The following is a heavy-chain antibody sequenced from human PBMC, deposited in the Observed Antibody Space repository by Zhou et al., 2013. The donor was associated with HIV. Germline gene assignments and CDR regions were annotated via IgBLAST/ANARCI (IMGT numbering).Heavy chain of an antibody. Sequence: QVQLVQSGAEVKTPGASVKVSCKASGYTFTNYDINWVREATGQGLEWMGGIIPIFGTANYAQKFQGRVTITTDESTSTAYMELSSLRSEDTAVYYCARDRSVGSGYYQGDAFDIWGQGTMVTVSS. CDR2: IIPIFGTA. J-gene: IGHJ3*02. V-gene: IGHV1-69*01. CDR3: ARDRSVGSGYYQGDAFDI. CDR1: GYTFTNYD. D-gene: IGHD3-22*01.